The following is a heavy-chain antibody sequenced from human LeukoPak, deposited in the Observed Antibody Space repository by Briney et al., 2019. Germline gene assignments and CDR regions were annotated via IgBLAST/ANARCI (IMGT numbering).Heavy chain of an antibody. Sequence: PGGSLRLSCAASGSTFSTYGMHWVRQAPGKGLEWVAVIWYGGRNKYYADSVKGRFTVSRDNSKNTLYLQMNSLRAEDTAVYYCARDGPWGQGTLVTVSS. J-gene: IGHJ5*02. CDR1: GSTFSTYG. V-gene: IGHV3-33*08. CDR2: IWYGGRNK. CDR3: ARDGP.